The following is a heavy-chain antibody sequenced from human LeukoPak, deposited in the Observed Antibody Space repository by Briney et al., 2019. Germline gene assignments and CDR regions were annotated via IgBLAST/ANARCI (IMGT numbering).Heavy chain of an antibody. D-gene: IGHD1-26*01. V-gene: IGHV1-2*02. Sequence: GASVKVSCKASGNTFTHYYMHWVRQAPGQGLEWMGWINPNSGGTNSAHQFQGRVTMTRDTSITTVYIELSRLRSDDTAVYYCARGAAGRQYYFDYWGQGTLVTVSS. CDR3: ARGAAGRQYYFDY. J-gene: IGHJ4*02. CDR2: INPNSGGT. CDR1: GNTFTHYY.